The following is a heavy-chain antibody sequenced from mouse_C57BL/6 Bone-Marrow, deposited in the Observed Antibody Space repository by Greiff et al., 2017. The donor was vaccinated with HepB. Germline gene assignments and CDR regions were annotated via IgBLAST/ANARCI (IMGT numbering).Heavy chain of an antibody. CDR1: GFNIKDYY. Sequence: EVQLQQSGAELVKPGASVKLSCTASGFNIKDYYMHWVKQRTEQGLEWIGRIDPEDGETKYAPKFPGKATITADTSSNTAYLQLSSLTSEDTAVYYCARSGIHYGSSRGYWGQGTTLTVSS. J-gene: IGHJ2*01. CDR3: ARSGIHYGSSRGY. CDR2: IDPEDGET. D-gene: IGHD1-1*01. V-gene: IGHV14-2*01.